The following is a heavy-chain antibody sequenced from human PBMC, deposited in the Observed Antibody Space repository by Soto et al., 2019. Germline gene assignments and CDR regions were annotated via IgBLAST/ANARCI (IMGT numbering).Heavy chain of an antibody. Sequence: GASVRVSVKASGYTFTSYAMNWVRQPPGQRLGWMGWINAGNGNTKYSQKFQGRVTITRDTSASTAYMELSSLRSEDTAVYYCASLFYCSGGSCYDYWGQGTLVTVSS. J-gene: IGHJ4*02. CDR1: GYTFTSYA. V-gene: IGHV1-3*01. CDR2: INAGNGNT. CDR3: ASLFYCSGGSCYDY. D-gene: IGHD2-15*01.